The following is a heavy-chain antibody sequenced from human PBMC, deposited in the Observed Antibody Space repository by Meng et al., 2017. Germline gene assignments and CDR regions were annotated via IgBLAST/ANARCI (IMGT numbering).Heavy chain of an antibody. CDR2: INSDGSST. Sequence: EVQLVESGGGLVQPGGSLRLSCSASGFTFSSYWMHWVRQAPGKGLVWVSRINSDGSSTSYADSMKGQFTISRDNAKNTLYLQMNSLRAEDMAVYYCARDTDYYGSGSYIYWGQGTLVTVSS. CDR1: GFTFSSYW. V-gene: IGHV3/OR16-13*01. D-gene: IGHD3-10*01. CDR3: ARDTDYYGSGSYIY. J-gene: IGHJ4*02.